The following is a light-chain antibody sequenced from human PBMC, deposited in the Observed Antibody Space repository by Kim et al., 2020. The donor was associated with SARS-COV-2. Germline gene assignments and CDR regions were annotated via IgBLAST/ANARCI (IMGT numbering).Light chain of an antibody. J-gene: IGKJ2*03. CDR3: QQFGSSPKYS. CDR1: QSVSSN. CDR2: DAS. Sequence: DIVLTQSPGTLSLSPGERATLSCRASQSVSSNLAWYQQKPGQAPRLLISDASSMATGIPDRFGGSGSGTDFTLTISRLEPEDSAVYYCQQFGSSPKYSFGQGTKLEI. V-gene: IGKV3-20*01.